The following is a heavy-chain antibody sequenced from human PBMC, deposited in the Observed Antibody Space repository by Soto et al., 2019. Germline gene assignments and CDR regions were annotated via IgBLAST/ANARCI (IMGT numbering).Heavy chain of an antibody. J-gene: IGHJ4*02. CDR3: AGSYYDFWSGYSDY. Sequence: PSETLSLTCTVSGGSISSGGYYWSWIRQHPGKGLEWIGYIYYSGGTYYNPSLKSRVTISVDTSKNQFSLKLSSVTAADTAVYYCAGSYYDFWSGYSDYWGQGTLVTVSS. CDR2: IYYSGGT. CDR1: GGSISSGGYY. D-gene: IGHD3-3*01. V-gene: IGHV4-31*03.